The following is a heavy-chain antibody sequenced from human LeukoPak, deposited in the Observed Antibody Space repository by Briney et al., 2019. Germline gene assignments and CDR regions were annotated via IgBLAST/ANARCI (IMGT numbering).Heavy chain of an antibody. CDR1: GFTVSSNY. CDR3: ARDSSSVSGGY. Sequence: PGGSLRLSCAASGFTVSSNYMSWVRQAPGKGLEWVSVIYSGGSTYYADSVEGRFTISRDNTKNTLYLQMNSLRAEDTAVYYCARDSSSVSGGYWGQGTLVTVSS. V-gene: IGHV3-66*01. CDR2: IYSGGST. D-gene: IGHD6-6*01. J-gene: IGHJ4*02.